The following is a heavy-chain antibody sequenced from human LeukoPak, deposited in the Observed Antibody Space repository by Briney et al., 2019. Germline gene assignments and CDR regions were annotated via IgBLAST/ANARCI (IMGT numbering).Heavy chain of an antibody. CDR1: GFTLNSYA. CDR2: LSGRGADT. D-gene: IGHD3-10*01. V-gene: IGHV3-23*01. J-gene: IGHJ4*02. CDR3: AKQLDSGNYYPTGDDY. Sequence: GGSLRLSCAASGFTLNSYATSWVRQAPGKGLEWVSTLSGRGADTYYADSVKGRFTISRDTSKNTLYLQMNGLRDEDTAVYYCAKQLDSGNYYPTGDDYWGQGTLVTVSS.